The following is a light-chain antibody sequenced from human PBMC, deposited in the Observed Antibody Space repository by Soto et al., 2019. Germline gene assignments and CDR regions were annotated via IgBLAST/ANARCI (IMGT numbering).Light chain of an antibody. Sequence: EIVLTQSPGTLSLSPGERATLSCRASERLSSVYLAWYQQRPGQPPRLLIYGASTRATGIPARLSGSGSGTDFTLTISRLEPEDFAVYYCQQYNSSPTTFGQGTRLEIK. V-gene: IGKV3-20*01. J-gene: IGKJ5*01. CDR1: ERLSSVY. CDR3: QQYNSSPTT. CDR2: GAS.